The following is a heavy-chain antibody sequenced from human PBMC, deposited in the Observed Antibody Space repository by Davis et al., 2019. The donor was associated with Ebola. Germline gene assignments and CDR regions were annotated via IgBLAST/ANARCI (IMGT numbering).Heavy chain of an antibody. D-gene: IGHD3-3*01. CDR2: IYHSGST. V-gene: IGHV4-4*02. CDR3: ARRNVLRFLELDAFDI. CDR1: GGSISSSNW. J-gene: IGHJ3*02. Sequence: GSLRLSCAVSGGSISSSNWWSWVRQPPGKGLEWIGEIYHSGSTNYNPSLKSRVTISVDKSKNQFSLKLSSVTAADTAVYYCARRNVLRFLELDAFDIWGQGTMVTVSS.